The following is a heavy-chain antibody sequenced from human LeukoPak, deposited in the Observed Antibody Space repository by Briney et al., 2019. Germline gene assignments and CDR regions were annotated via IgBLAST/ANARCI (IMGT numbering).Heavy chain of an antibody. J-gene: IGHJ5*02. CDR2: IYHSGST. D-gene: IGHD6-19*01. Sequence: SETLSLTCTVSGYSISSGYYWGWIRQPPGKGLEWIGSIYHSGSTYYNPSLKSRVTISVDTSKNQFSLKLSSVTAADTAVYYCARVGGGPSKQWLVLYWFDPWGQGTLVTVSS. CDR3: ARVGGGPSKQWLVLYWFDP. V-gene: IGHV4-38-2*02. CDR1: GYSISSGYY.